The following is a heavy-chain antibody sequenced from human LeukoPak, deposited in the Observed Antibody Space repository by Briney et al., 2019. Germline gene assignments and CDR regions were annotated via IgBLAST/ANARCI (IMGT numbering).Heavy chain of an antibody. V-gene: IGHV3-9*01. CDR1: GFTFDDYA. CDR2: ISWNSGSI. Sequence: GGSLRLSCAASGFTFDDYAMHWVRQAPGKGLEWVSGISWNSGSIGYADSVKGRSTISRDNAKNPLYLQMNSLRAEDTALYYCEKESPPAPFDYWGKGTLVTVSS. J-gene: IGHJ4*02. CDR3: EKESPPAPFDY. D-gene: IGHD1-14*01.